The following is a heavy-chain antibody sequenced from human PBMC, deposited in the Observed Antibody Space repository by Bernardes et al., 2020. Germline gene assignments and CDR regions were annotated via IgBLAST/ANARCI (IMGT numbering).Heavy chain of an antibody. CDR1: GYTFTSHD. Sequence: ASMKVSCKASGYTFTSHDINWVRQATGQGLEWMGWMNPNSGNTGSAQKFQDRVTMTWDSSISTAYMELSSLRSEDTAVYYCARGDSSGWLGDYWGQGTLVTVSS. CDR2: MNPNSGNT. V-gene: IGHV1-8*01. D-gene: IGHD6-19*01. J-gene: IGHJ4*02. CDR3: ARGDSSGWLGDY.